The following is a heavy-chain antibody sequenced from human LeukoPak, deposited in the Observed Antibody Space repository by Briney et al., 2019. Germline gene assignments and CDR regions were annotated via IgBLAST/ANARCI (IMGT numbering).Heavy chain of an antibody. Sequence: PSETLSLTCTVSGGSISSGGYYWSWIRQPPGKGLEWIGSIYHSGTTYYNPSLKSRVTISVDTSKNQFSLNLTSVTAADTAVYYCAREPGYSSGSVDWGQGTLVTVPS. CDR3: AREPGYSSGSVD. V-gene: IGHV4-39*02. CDR1: GGSISSGGYY. CDR2: IYHSGTT. D-gene: IGHD6-19*01. J-gene: IGHJ4*02.